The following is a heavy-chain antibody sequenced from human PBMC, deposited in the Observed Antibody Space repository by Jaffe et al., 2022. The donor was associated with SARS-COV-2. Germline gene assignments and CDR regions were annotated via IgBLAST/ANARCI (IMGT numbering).Heavy chain of an antibody. Sequence: QVQLVESGGGVVQPGRSLRLSCAASGFTFSSYAMHWVRQAPGKGLEWVAVISYDGSNKYYADSVKGRFTISRDNSKNTLYLQMNSLRAEDTAVYYCARGGGIAVAGPSSGFDYWGQGTLVTVSS. CDR2: ISYDGSNK. J-gene: IGHJ4*02. V-gene: IGHV3-30-3*01. CDR1: GFTFSSYA. D-gene: IGHD6-19*01. CDR3: ARGGGIAVAGPSSGFDY.